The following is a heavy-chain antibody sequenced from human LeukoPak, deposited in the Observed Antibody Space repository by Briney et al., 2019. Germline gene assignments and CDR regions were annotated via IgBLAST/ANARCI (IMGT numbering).Heavy chain of an antibody. CDR1: GFTFSSYW. J-gene: IGHJ4*02. CDR3: AGRHCSGGGCYFAGADPFDY. D-gene: IGHD2-15*01. V-gene: IGHV3-7*03. Sequence: GGSLRLSCAASGFTFSSYWMSWVRQAPGKGLEWVANIKQDGSEKYYVDSVKGRFTISRDNAKTSLYLQMNSLRAEDTAVYFCAGRHCSGGGCYFAGADPFDYWGQGTLVTVSS. CDR2: IKQDGSEK.